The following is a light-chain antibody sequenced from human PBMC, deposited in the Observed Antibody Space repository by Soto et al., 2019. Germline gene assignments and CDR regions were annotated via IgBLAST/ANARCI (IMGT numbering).Light chain of an antibody. CDR1: SSDVGGYNY. V-gene: IGLV2-14*01. Sequence: QSALTQPASVSGSPGQSITISCTGTSSDVGGYNYVSWYQQHPAKAPKLMIYEVTNRPSGVSNRFSGSKSGNTASLTISGLQAEDEADYYCAAWDDSLRGPVFGGGTQLTVL. J-gene: IGLJ7*01. CDR2: EVT. CDR3: AAWDDSLRGPV.